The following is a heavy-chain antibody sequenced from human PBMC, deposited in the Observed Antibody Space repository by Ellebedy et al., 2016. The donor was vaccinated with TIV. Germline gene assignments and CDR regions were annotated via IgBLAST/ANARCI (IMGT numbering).Heavy chain of an antibody. Sequence: SETLSLTCSVSGGPFSSSTYYWGWVRQPPGKGLEWIGSVYYTGSAYYTPSLKRRAALAVDTSKSQFSLTLRSVTAADTAVYYCARLSGLSHMMDIWGQGTLVTVSS. D-gene: IGHD3-22*01. CDR1: GGPFSSSTYY. CDR3: ARLSGLSHMMDI. CDR2: VYYTGSA. J-gene: IGHJ4*02. V-gene: IGHV4-39*01.